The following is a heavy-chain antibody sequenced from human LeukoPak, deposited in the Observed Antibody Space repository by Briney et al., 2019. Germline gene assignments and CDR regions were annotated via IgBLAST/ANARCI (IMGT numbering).Heavy chain of an antibody. V-gene: IGHV3-33*08. J-gene: IGHJ4*02. CDR2: IWYDGSNK. Sequence: PGGSLRLSCAASGFTFSSYAMHWVRQAPGKGLEWVAVIWYDGSNKYYADSVKGRFTISRDNSKNTLYLQMNSLRAEDTAVYYCARDAEVGATRIFDYWGQGTLVTVSS. D-gene: IGHD1-26*01. CDR3: ARDAEVGATRIFDY. CDR1: GFTFSSYA.